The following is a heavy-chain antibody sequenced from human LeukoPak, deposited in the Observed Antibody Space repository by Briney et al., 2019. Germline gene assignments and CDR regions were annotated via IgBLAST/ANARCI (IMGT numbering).Heavy chain of an antibody. CDR2: ISGSGGTT. CDR3: AKDTSGSTSYSYHYGMDV. CDR1: GFTLSSYA. D-gene: IGHD1-26*01. J-gene: IGHJ6*02. V-gene: IGHV3-23*01. Sequence: GGSLRLSCVTSGFTLSSYAMSWVRQAPGKGLEWVSVISGSGGTTYYADSVKGRFTISRDNSKSTLYLQMNSLRAEDTAVYYCAKDTSGSTSYSYHYGMDVWGQGTTVTVSS.